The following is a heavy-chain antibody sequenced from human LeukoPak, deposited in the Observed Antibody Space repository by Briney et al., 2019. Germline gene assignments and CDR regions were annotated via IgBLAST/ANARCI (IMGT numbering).Heavy chain of an antibody. V-gene: IGHV3-30*18. CDR1: GFTFSSYG. CDR3: AKVEIAYCGGDCYSDY. J-gene: IGHJ4*02. CDR2: ISYDGSNK. D-gene: IGHD2-21*02. Sequence: GGSLRLSCAASGFTFSSYGMRWVRQTPGKGLEWEAVISYDGSNKYYADSVKGRFTISRDNSKNTLYLQMNSLRAEDTAVHYCAKVEIAYCGGDCYSDYWGQGTLVTVSS.